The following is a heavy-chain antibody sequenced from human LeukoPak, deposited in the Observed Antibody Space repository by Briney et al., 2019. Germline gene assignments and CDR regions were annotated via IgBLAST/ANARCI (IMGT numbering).Heavy chain of an antibody. CDR2: IHYSGST. J-gene: IGHJ4*02. Sequence: PSETLSLTCTVSGGSISSGDYYWSWIRQPPGKGLEWIGYIHYSGSTNYNPSLKSRVTISVDTSKNQFSLKLSSVTAADTAVYYCARAKRDYYDSSGYFQDYWGQGTLVTVSS. V-gene: IGHV4-61*08. CDR3: ARAKRDYYDSSGYFQDY. CDR1: GGSISSGDYY. D-gene: IGHD3-22*01.